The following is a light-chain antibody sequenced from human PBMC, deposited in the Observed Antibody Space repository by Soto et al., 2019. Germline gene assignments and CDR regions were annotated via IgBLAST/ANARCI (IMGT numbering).Light chain of an antibody. V-gene: IGKV1-9*01. CDR1: QGIRSY. Sequence: IPLTQSPSSLSASLGDRVTITCRASQGIRSYLAWYQQKPGKAPKLLIYAASTLQSGVPSRFRGSGSGTDFTLTISSLQPEDFETYYCQQLNSYPITFGQGTRLEIK. CDR2: AAS. J-gene: IGKJ5*01. CDR3: QQLNSYPIT.